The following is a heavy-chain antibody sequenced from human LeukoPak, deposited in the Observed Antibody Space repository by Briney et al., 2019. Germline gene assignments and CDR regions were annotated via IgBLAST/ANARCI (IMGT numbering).Heavy chain of an antibody. D-gene: IGHD6-19*01. CDR1: GFTFSSYA. CDR3: ARAPSGWNFDC. CDR2: IYSGGAT. V-gene: IGHV3-23*05. Sequence: PGGSLRLSCAASGFTFSSYAMSWVRQAPGKGLEWVSAIYSGGATYYADSAKGRFTISRDNSKNTLYLQMNSLRVEDTAVYYCARAPSGWNFDCWGQGALVTVST. J-gene: IGHJ4*02.